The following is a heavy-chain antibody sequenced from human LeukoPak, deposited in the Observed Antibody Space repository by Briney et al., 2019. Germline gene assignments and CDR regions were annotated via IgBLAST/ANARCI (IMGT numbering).Heavy chain of an antibody. D-gene: IGHD2/OR15-2a*01. CDR1: GGSISNYY. CDR2: ISHSGST. Sequence: SSETLSLTCTVSGGSISNYYRSWIRQPPGKGLEWIGYISHSGSTNYSPSLKSRVTISLDTSKNQFSLKLSSVTAADTAVYYCAGHHPRNTVDFWGQGTLVTVSS. CDR3: AGHHPRNTVDF. V-gene: IGHV4-59*08. J-gene: IGHJ4*02.